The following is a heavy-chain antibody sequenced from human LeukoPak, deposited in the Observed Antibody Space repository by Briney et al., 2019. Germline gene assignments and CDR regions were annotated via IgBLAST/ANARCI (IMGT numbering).Heavy chain of an antibody. V-gene: IGHV1-2*04. D-gene: IGHD3-10*01. J-gene: IGHJ6*02. Sequence: ASVKVSCKASGYTFTGYYMHWVRQAPGQGLEWMGWINPNSGGTNYAQKFQGWVTMTRDTSISTAYMELSRLRSDDTAVYYCARDGTYYYGSGSYSYGMDVWGQGTTVTVSS. CDR3: ARDGTYYYGSGSYSYGMDV. CDR1: GYTFTGYY. CDR2: INPNSGGT.